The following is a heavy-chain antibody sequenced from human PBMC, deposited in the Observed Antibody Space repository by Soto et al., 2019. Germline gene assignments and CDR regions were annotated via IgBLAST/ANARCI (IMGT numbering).Heavy chain of an antibody. CDR1: GFSLNTSGVG. D-gene: IGHD6-19*01. CDR3: AHTGKLCQWLVDEAVHI. Sequence: QITLKESGPTLVKPTQTLTLTCTFSGFSLNTSGVGVGWIRQPPGKALEWLALIYWDDDKRYSPSLKSRLTLPTDTSNNQVVLTMTNMDPVDTATFYFAHTGKLCQWLVDEAVHIWGQGTMVTVSS. V-gene: IGHV2-5*02. J-gene: IGHJ3*02. CDR2: IYWDDDK.